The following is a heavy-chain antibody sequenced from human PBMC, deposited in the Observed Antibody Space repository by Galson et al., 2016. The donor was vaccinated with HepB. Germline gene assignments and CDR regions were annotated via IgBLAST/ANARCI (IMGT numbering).Heavy chain of an antibody. CDR2: ISASGGST. V-gene: IGHV3-23*01. Sequence: SLRLSCAAFGFTFSSYAMSWVRQAPGKGLEWVSAISASGGSTYYADSVKGRFTISRDNSKNTLYLQMNSLRAEDTAVYYCAKHWGLFWFGESSPGPFDHWGQGTLVTVSS. D-gene: IGHD3-10*01. CDR1: GFTFSSYA. J-gene: IGHJ4*02. CDR3: AKHWGLFWFGESSPGPFDH.